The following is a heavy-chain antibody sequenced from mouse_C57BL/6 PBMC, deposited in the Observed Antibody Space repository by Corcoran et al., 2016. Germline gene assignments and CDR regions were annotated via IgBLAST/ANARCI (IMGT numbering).Heavy chain of an antibody. CDR3: ARSMVTGAGWFAY. Sequence: QIQLVQSGPELKKPGETVKISCKASGYTFTTYGMSWVKQAPGKGLKWMGWINTYSGVPTYADDFKGRFAFSLETSASTAYLQINNLKNEDTATYFCARSMVTGAGWFAYWGQGTLVTVSA. CDR2: INTYSGVP. J-gene: IGHJ3*01. V-gene: IGHV9-3*01. D-gene: IGHD2-2*01. CDR1: GYTFTTYG.